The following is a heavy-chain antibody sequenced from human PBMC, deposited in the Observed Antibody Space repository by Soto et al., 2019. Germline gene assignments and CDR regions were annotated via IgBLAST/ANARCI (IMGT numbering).Heavy chain of an antibody. V-gene: IGHV1-69*08. CDR1: GGTFSSYT. J-gene: IGHJ4*02. Sequence: QVQLVQSGAEVKKPGSSVKGSCKASGGTFSSYTVSWVRQAPGQGLEWMGRISPILGIANYAQKFQGRVTITADKSTSTAYMEQSSLRSEVTAVYYCARESTHQPPDYWGQGTLVTVSS. D-gene: IGHD2-2*01. CDR2: ISPILGIA. CDR3: ARESTHQPPDY.